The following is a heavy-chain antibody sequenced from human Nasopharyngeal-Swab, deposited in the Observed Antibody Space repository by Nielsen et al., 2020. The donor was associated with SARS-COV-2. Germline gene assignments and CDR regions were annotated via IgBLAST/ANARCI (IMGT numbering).Heavy chain of an antibody. CDR2: INHSGST. V-gene: IGHV4-34*01. D-gene: IGHD6-19*01. Sequence: SETLSFTCAVYGGSFSGYYWSWIRQPPGKGLEWIGEINHSGSTNYNPSLKSRVTISVDTSKNQFTLKLSSVTAADTAVYYCARGSGWYGYWGQGTLVTVSS. CDR1: GGSFSGYY. J-gene: IGHJ4*02. CDR3: ARGSGWYGY.